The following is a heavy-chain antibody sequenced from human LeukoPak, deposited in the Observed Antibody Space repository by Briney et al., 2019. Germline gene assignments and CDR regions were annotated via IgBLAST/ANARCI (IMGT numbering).Heavy chain of an antibody. D-gene: IGHD5-24*01. CDR3: ASRKKGMATAGFDY. V-gene: IGHV5-51*01. J-gene: IGHJ4*02. Sequence: GESLKISCKGSGYSFTSYWIGWVRQMPGKGLEWMGIIYPGDSGTRYSPSFQGQVIISAEKSISTAYLQWSSLKASDTALYHCASRKKGMATAGFDYWGQGTLVTVSS. CDR2: IYPGDSGT. CDR1: GYSFTSYW.